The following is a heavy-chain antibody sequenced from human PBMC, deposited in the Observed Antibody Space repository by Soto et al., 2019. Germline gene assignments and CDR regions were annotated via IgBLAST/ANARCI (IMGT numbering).Heavy chain of an antibody. D-gene: IGHD2-21*01. Sequence: QVQLQESGPGLVKPSETLSLTCTVSGGSISSYYWSWIRQPPGKGLEWIGYIYYSGSTNYNPSLKSXXTXSXXTSKNQFSLKLSSVIAADTAVYYCARREVNDAFDIWGQGTMVTVSS. CDR1: GGSISSYY. V-gene: IGHV4-59*08. CDR2: IYYSGST. J-gene: IGHJ3*02. CDR3: ARREVNDAFDI.